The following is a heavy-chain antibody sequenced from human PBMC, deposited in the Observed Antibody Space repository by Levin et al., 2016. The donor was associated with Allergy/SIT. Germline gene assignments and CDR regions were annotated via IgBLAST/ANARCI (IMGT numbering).Heavy chain of an antibody. CDR1: GFTFRSYG. J-gene: IGHJ4*02. CDR3: ARDRGSRTQYYFDY. D-gene: IGHD3-16*01. Sequence: GESLKISCAASGFTFRSYGMHWVRQAPGKGLEWVAVIWYDGNKKYYADSVKGRFTISRDNSKNTLFLQMNSLRVDDTAVYYCARDRGSRTQYYFDYWGQGTLVTVSS. CDR2: IWYDGNKK. V-gene: IGHV3-33*01.